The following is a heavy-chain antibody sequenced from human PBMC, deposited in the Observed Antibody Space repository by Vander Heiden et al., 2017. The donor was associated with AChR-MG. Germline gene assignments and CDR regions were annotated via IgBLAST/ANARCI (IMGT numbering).Heavy chain of an antibody. J-gene: IGHJ3*02. CDR2: ISGSGGST. CDR1: GFTFSTYA. V-gene: IGHV3-23*01. D-gene: IGHD2-2*01. Sequence: EVQLLESGGGLVQPGGSLSLSCSASGFTFSTYAMSWVRQAPGKGLEWVSAISGSGGSTYYADSVKGRFTISRDNSKNTLYLQMNSLRAEDTAVYYCAKWMPKVYDAFDIWGQGTMVTVSS. CDR3: AKWMPKVYDAFDI.